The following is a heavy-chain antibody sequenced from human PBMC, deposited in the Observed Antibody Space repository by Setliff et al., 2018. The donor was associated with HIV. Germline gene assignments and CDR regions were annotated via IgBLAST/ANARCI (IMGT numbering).Heavy chain of an antibody. V-gene: IGHV4-4*02. D-gene: IGHD3-3*01. J-gene: IGHJ6*03. CDR3: ARGSSSIFGVLVLLPHSYYYMDV. CDR2: VSYSGST. CDR1: GGSIISYNW. Sequence: SETLSLTCVVSGGSIISYNWWSWVRQPPGKGLEWIGSVSYSGSTLYNPSLKSRVTISVDTSKNQFSLKLSSVTAADTAVYYCARGSSSIFGVLVLLPHSYYYMDVWGKGTTVTVSS.